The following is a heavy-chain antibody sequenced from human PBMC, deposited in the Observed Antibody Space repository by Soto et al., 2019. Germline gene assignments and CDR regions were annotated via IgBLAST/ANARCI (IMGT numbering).Heavy chain of an antibody. V-gene: IGHV3-64*01. J-gene: IGHJ5*02. D-gene: IGHD6-13*01. Sequence: GGSLRLSCAASGFTFSTYSMHWVRQAPGKGLENVSGISSNGDTTYYANSVKGRFSISRGNSKNILYLQMTNMDPVDTATYYCAHRSVAAAETGSNCFDPWGQGTLVTVSS. CDR1: GFTFSTYS. CDR3: AHRSVAAAETGSNCFDP. CDR2: ISSNGDTT.